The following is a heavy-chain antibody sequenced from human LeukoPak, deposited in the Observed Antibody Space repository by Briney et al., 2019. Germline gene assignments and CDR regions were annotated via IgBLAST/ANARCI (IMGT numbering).Heavy chain of an antibody. CDR3: ARSMYCGGDCYYYFDY. D-gene: IGHD2-21*02. V-gene: IGHV3-9*01. J-gene: IGHJ4*02. CDR2: ISWNSDII. Sequence: GGSLRLSCAASGFTFDDYAMHWVRQVPGKGLEWVSGISWNSDIIGYADSVKGRFTISRDNAKNTLYLQMNSLRADDTAVYYCARSMYCGGDCYYYFDYWGQGTLVTVAS. CDR1: GFTFDDYA.